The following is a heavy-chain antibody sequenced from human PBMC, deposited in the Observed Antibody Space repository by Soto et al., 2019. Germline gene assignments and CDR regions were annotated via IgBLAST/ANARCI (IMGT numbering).Heavy chain of an antibody. CDR2: IRNKAYGGTT. J-gene: IGHJ3*02. CDR1: GFTFGDYA. D-gene: IGHD2-2*02. CDR3: TRDQVDLGYCSSTSCYSAGVPDAFDI. Sequence: PGGSLRLSCTASGFTFGDYAMSWFRQAPGKGLEWVGFIRNKAYGGTTEYAASVKGRFTISRDDSKSIAYLQMNSLKTEDTAVYYCTRDQVDLGYCSSTSCYSAGVPDAFDIWGQGTMVTVSS. V-gene: IGHV3-49*03.